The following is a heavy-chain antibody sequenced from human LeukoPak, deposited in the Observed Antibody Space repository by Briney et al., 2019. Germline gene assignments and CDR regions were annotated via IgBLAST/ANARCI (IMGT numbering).Heavy chain of an antibody. J-gene: IGHJ4*02. CDR2: ISTGRSTT. V-gene: IGHV3-48*02. Sequence: GGSLRLSCAASEFSFSTYNMNWVRQAPGEGLEWGSYISTGRSTTYYADSVKGRFTISRDNVENSLYLQMNSLREEDTAVYYCARVAAGYSVNYFEYWGQGALVTVSS. CDR3: ARVAAGYSVNYFEY. D-gene: IGHD4-23*01. CDR1: EFSFSTYN.